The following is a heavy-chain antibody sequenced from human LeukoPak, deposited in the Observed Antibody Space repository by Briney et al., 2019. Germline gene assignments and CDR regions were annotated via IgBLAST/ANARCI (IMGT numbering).Heavy chain of an antibody. CDR2: INPKSGRT. D-gene: IGHD6-13*01. Sequence: GASVKVSCKASGYTFTSSDINWVRQATGQGLEWMGWINPKSGRTGYAKKFQARVSMTMNTSIATAYMEVSSLRFEDTAVYYCARGRSGLAAAGIYDPWGQGTLITVSS. J-gene: IGHJ5*02. V-gene: IGHV1-8*01. CDR3: ARGRSGLAAAGIYDP. CDR1: GYTFTSSD.